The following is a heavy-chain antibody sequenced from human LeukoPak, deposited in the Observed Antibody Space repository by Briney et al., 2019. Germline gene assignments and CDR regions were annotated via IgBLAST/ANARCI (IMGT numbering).Heavy chain of an antibody. Sequence: GGSLRLSCAASGFTFSSYAMSWVRQAPGKGLEWVSAISGSGGSTYYADSVKGRFTISRDNSKNTLYLQMNSLRAEDTAVYYCARGLRGPLKIFGVVISSYYYMDVWGKGTTVTVSS. CDR2: ISGSGGST. J-gene: IGHJ6*03. CDR1: GFTFSSYA. CDR3: ARGLRGPLKIFGVVISSYYYMDV. D-gene: IGHD3-3*01. V-gene: IGHV3-23*01.